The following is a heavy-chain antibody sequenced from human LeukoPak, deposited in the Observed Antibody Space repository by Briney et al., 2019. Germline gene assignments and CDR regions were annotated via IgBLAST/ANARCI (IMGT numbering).Heavy chain of an antibody. J-gene: IGHJ4*02. CDR1: GFTFSNYL. V-gene: IGHV3-74*01. CDR2: ISTDGSFT. D-gene: IGHD3-10*01. Sequence: GGSLRLSCAASGFTFSNYLMHWVRQTPGKGLVWISRISTDGSFTNYADSVKGRFTISRDNSKNTLYLQMNSLRAEDTAVYYCAKDDRSGSCDYWGQGTLVTVSS. CDR3: AKDDRSGSCDY.